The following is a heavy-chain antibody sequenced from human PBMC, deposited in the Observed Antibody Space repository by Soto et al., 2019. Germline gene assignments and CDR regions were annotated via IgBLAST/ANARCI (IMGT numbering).Heavy chain of an antibody. V-gene: IGHV3-7*01. Sequence: EVHLAESGGGLGQPGGSLRVSCTASGFTFRNYWMTWVRQAPGKGLEWVANINQNEGEKYYVDSVKGRFTISRDNAYNSLYLEMDNLRVDDSAVYFCARGRPPSSGGNFDSWGQGTLVSVSS. J-gene: IGHJ4*02. D-gene: IGHD3-10*01. CDR1: GFTFRNYW. CDR2: INQNEGEK. CDR3: ARGRPPSSGGNFDS.